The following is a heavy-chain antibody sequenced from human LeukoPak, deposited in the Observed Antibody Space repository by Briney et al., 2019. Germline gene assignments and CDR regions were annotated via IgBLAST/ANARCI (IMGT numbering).Heavy chain of an antibody. V-gene: IGHV1-69*02. J-gene: IGHJ4*02. Sequence: GASVKVSCKASGGTFSSYTISWVRQAPGQGLEWMGRIIPILGIANYAQKFQGRVTITADKSTSTAYMELSSLRSEDTAVYYCATRGILIVGATTPFDYWGQGTLVTSPQ. CDR3: ATRGILIVGATTPFDY. CDR2: IIPILGIA. D-gene: IGHD1-26*01. CDR1: GGTFSSYT.